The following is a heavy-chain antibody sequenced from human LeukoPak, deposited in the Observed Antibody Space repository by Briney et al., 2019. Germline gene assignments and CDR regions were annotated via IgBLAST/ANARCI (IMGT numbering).Heavy chain of an antibody. Sequence: PSETLSLTCTVSGGSISSYYWSWIRQPPGKGLEWIGYIYYSGSTNYNPSLKSRVTISVDTSKNQFSLKLSSVTAADTAVYYCARVAYYGSFDYWGQGTLVIVSS. CDR1: GGSISSYY. J-gene: IGHJ4*02. V-gene: IGHV4-59*01. CDR3: ARVAYYGSFDY. D-gene: IGHD3-10*01. CDR2: IYYSGST.